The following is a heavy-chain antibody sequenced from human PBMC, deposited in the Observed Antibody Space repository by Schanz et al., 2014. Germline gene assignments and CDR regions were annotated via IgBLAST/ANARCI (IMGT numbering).Heavy chain of an antibody. CDR2: INQSGTT. Sequence: QVQLQPWGAGLLKPSETLSLTCAVYGGSFSSNYWSWIRQPTGKGLEWIGEINQSGTTNFNPTLKSRVTMSVDTSKTQISLKLRSVSAADTAVYYCARGTRERLLLRSWQSAFDIWGQGTMVTVSS. D-gene: IGHD3-22*01. J-gene: IGHJ3*02. V-gene: IGHV4-34*02. CDR1: GGSFSSNY. CDR3: ARGTRERLLLRSWQSAFDI.